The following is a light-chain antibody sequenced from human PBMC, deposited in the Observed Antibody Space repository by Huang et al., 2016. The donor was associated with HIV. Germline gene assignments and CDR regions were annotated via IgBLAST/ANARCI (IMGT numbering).Light chain of an antibody. Sequence: EIVMTQSPATLSVSPGERVTLFCRASQSVSRNLDWYQQKFGQAPRLLIYGASTRATGIPAWFIGSGSGTEFNCTITSLQSEDLALYYCQQYDGWPRTFGQGTRVEI. CDR1: QSVSRN. V-gene: IGKV3-15*01. CDR2: GAS. J-gene: IGKJ1*01. CDR3: QQYDGWPRT.